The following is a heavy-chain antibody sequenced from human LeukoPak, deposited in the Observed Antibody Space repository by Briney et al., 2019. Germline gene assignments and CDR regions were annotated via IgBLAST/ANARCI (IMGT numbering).Heavy chain of an antibody. Sequence: GGSLRLSCAASGFTFSSYAMSWVRQAPGKGLEWVSAISGGSTYYADSVKGRFTISRDNSKNTLYLQMNSLRAEDTAVYYCAKDLPDTAMVTVAGFFDYWGQGTLVTVSS. V-gene: IGHV3-23*01. CDR2: ISGGST. D-gene: IGHD5-18*01. J-gene: IGHJ4*02. CDR3: AKDLPDTAMVTVAGFFDY. CDR1: GFTFSSYA.